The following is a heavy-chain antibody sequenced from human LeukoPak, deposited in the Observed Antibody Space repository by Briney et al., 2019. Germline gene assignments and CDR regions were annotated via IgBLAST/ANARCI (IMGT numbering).Heavy chain of an antibody. CDR2: ISSDGSII. CDR3: ARDPLGGYYDSSGYRVSYYYGMDV. CDR1: GFTFSSYS. J-gene: IGHJ6*02. Sequence: GGSLRLSCAASGFTFSSYSMNWVRQAPGKGLVWVSRISSDGSIINYADSVKGRFTISRDNSNNTLYLQMNSLRVEDTAVYYCARDPLGGYYDSSGYRVSYYYGMDVWGQGTTVTVSS. D-gene: IGHD3-22*01. V-gene: IGHV3-74*01.